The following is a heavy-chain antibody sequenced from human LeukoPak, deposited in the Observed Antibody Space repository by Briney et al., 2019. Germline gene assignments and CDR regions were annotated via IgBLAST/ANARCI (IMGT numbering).Heavy chain of an antibody. CDR2: IYYSGST. D-gene: IGHD3-16*01. V-gene: IGHV4-4*02. CDR3: ARVLLGVSDY. J-gene: IGHJ4*02. CDR1: GDSIGGTNW. Sequence: ASGTLSLTCAVSGDSIGGTNWWNWVRQPPGKGLEWIGYIYYSGSTNYNPSLKSRVTISVDTSKNQFSLKLSSVTAADTAVYYCARVLLGVSDYWGQGTLVTVSS.